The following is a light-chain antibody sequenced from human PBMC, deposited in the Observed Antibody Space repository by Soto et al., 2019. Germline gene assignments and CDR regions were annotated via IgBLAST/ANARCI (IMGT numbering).Light chain of an antibody. CDR2: RNN. Sequence: QSVLTQPPSASGTPGKRVTISFSGSSSNIGSNYVYWYQQLPGTAPKLLIYRNNQRPSGVPDRFSGSKSGTSASLAISGLRSEDEADYYCAAWDDSLSGVVFGGGTKLTVL. CDR3: AAWDDSLSGVV. J-gene: IGLJ2*01. V-gene: IGLV1-47*01. CDR1: SSNIGSNY.